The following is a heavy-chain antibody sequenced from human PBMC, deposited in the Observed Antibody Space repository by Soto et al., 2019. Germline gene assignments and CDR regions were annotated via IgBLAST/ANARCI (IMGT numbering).Heavy chain of an antibody. D-gene: IGHD3-3*01. V-gene: IGHV4-34*01. Sequence: PSETLSLTCAVYGGSFSDYSWTWIRQPPGKGLEWIGEINHSGGTNYNPSLKSRLTISLDTSKNQFSLRLSSLTAADTATYYCARGLGYESLLWGPGILVTVSS. CDR3: ARGLGYESLL. CDR2: INHSGGT. J-gene: IGHJ4*02. CDR1: GGSFSDYS.